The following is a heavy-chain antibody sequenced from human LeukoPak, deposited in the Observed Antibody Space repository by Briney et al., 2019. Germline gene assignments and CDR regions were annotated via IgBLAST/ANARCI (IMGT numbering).Heavy chain of an antibody. V-gene: IGHV3-30-3*01. CDR3: VRGTPSSSGWLYYGMDV. J-gene: IGHJ6*02. D-gene: IGHD6-19*01. CDR2: ISYDGSNK. Sequence: GGSLRLSCAASGFTFSSYAMHWVRQAPGKGLEWVAVISYDGSNKYYADSVKGRFTISRDNSKNTLYLQMNSLRAEDTAVYYCVRGTPSSSGWLYYGMDVWGQGTTVTVSS. CDR1: GFTFSSYA.